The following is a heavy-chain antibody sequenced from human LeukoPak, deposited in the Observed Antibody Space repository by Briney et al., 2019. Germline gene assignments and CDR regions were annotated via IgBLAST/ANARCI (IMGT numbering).Heavy chain of an antibody. CDR1: GFTLSTYW. J-gene: IGHJ4*02. CDR2: IKEDGSEK. D-gene: IGHD3-22*01. CDR3: ATYDISGYYNDFDY. Sequence: GGSLRLSCAASGFTLSTYWMSWVRQAPGKGLEWVANIKEDGSEKYYVDSVKGRFTISRDNAKNSLYLQMNSLRAEDTAVYYCATYDISGYYNDFDYWGQGTLVTVSS. V-gene: IGHV3-7*01.